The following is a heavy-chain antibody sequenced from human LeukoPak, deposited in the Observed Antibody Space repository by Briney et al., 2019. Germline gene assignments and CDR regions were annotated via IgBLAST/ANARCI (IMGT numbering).Heavy chain of an antibody. Sequence: GGSLRLSCAASGFTFSNYGMHWVRQAPGKGLEGVAVIWYDGSNKYYADSVKGRFTISRDNSKNTLYLQMNSLRAEDTAVYYCARSLVYCSGGSCYSGYFDYWGQGTLVTVSS. CDR2: IWYDGSNK. J-gene: IGHJ4*02. V-gene: IGHV3-33*01. CDR1: GFTFSNYG. D-gene: IGHD2-15*01. CDR3: ARSLVYCSGGSCYSGYFDY.